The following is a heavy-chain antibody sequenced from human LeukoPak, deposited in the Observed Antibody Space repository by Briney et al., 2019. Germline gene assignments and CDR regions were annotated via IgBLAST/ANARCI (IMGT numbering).Heavy chain of an antibody. CDR3: ARVAACPLVDY. CDR2: IYSGGST. D-gene: IGHD6-6*01. J-gene: IGHJ4*02. Sequence: GGSLRLSCAASGFTVSSNYMSWVRQAPGKGLEWVSVIYSGGSTYYAGSVKGRFTISRDNSKNTLYLQMNSLRAEDTAVYYCARVAACPLVDYWGQGTLVTVSS. CDR1: GFTVSSNY. V-gene: IGHV3-66*02.